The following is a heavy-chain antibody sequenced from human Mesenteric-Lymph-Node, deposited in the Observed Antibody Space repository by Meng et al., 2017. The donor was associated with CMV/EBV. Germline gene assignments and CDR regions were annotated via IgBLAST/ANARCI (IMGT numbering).Heavy chain of an antibody. CDR2: ISIYTGNT. D-gene: IGHD5-12*01. CDR1: GYNFNTYD. Sequence: ASVKVSCKTSGYNFNTYDITWVRLAPGQGLEWMGWISIYTGNTEFAQKFQSRVTMTSDPSTRTVHMELRSLRSDDTAVYYCARGEALAGSGYGTIDYWGQGTLVTVSS. CDR3: ARGEALAGSGYGTIDY. V-gene: IGHV1-18*01. J-gene: IGHJ4*02.